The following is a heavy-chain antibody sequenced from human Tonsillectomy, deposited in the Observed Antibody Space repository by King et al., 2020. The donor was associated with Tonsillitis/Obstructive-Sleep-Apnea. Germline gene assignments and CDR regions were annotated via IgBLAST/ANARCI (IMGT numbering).Heavy chain of an antibody. J-gene: IGHJ2*01. Sequence: VQLVQSGGGLVQPGRSLRLSCAASGFTFDDYAMHWVRQVPGKGLEWVSGISWNSYTIASADSVQGRFTISRDNAKNSLYLQMNSLRAEDTALYYCAKDSGGTPELLDWYFDLWGRGTLVTVSS. CDR3: AKDSGGTPELLDWYFDL. V-gene: IGHV3-9*01. CDR2: ISWNSYTI. CDR1: GFTFDDYA. D-gene: IGHD1-7*01.